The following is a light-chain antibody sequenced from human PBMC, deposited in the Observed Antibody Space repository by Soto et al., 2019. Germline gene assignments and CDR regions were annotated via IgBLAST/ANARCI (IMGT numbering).Light chain of an antibody. CDR2: WAS. Sequence: DIVMTQSPDSLAVSLGGMATINCKSSQSVLSSSNNKNDLAWYQQKPGQPTNLLLYWASTRASGVPDRFSGSGSGTDFTLTITSLQAEGVALYFCQQYYVSPYTFGQGTKLEI. CDR3: QQYYVSPYT. V-gene: IGKV4-1*01. J-gene: IGKJ2*01. CDR1: QSVLSSSNNKND.